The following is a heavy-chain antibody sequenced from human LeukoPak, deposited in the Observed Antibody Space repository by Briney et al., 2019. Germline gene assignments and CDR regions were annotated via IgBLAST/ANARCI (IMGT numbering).Heavy chain of an antibody. CDR3: ARLRSITDDAFDI. CDR2: VYPGDSDA. V-gene: IGHV5-51*01. Sequence: GESLQISCKGSGYSFINYWIVWARQKPGKGLEWMGIVYPGDSDARYSPSFQGQVTISADKSISTAYLQWSSLKASDTAVYYCARLRSITDDAFDIWGQGTMVTVSS. J-gene: IGHJ3*02. D-gene: IGHD1-20*01. CDR1: GYSFINYW.